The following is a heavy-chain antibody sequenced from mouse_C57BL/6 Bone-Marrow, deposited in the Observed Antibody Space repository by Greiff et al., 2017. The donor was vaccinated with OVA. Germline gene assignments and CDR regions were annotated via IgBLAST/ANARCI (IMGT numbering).Heavy chain of an antibody. CDR2: INPNNGGT. CDR3: ARSIRAWFAY. CDR1: GYTFTDYY. J-gene: IGHJ3*01. Sequence: EVQLQQSGPELVKPGASVKISCKASGYTFTDYYMHWVKQSHGKSLEWIGDINPNNGGTSYNQKFKGKATLTVDKSSSTAYMELRSLTSEDSAVYYCARSIRAWFAYWGQGTLVTVSA. D-gene: IGHD2-4*01. V-gene: IGHV1-26*01.